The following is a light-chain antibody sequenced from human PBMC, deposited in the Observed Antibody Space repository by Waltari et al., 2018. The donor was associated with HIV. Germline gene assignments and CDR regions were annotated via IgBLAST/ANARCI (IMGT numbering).Light chain of an antibody. J-gene: IGKJ2*03. CDR3: QQRTNWPPYS. CDR1: RSVGSY. CDR2: DAS. Sequence: ELVLTQSPATLSLSPGEKATLSCRASRSVGSYLAWYQQKPGQAPRLLIYDASNRATGIPARFSGSGSGTDFTLTISSLEPEDFAVYYCQQRTNWPPYSFGQGTKLEIK. V-gene: IGKV3-11*01.